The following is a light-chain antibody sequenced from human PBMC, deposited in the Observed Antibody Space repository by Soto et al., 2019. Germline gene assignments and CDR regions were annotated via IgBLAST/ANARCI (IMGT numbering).Light chain of an antibody. CDR2: DGW. Sequence: EDGVTQSPANVSGSIGERGTSSCMASQNLHSFLTWYQQRPGQAPRPLIYDGWKRAAGVPDRISGAGSDTDYTLTISSLEPDDFAVYYCQQRSRWPMTFGQGTRLEIK. V-gene: IGKV3-11*01. CDR3: QQRSRWPMT. J-gene: IGKJ5*01. CDR1: QNLHSF.